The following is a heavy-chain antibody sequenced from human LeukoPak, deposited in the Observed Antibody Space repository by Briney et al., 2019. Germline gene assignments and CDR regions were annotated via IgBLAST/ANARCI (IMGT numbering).Heavy chain of an antibody. CDR2: INHSGST. Sequence: SETLSLTCAVYGGSFSGYYWSWIRQPPGKGLEWIGEINHSGSTNYNPSLKSRVTISVDTSKNQFSLKLSSVTAADTAVYYCARGREDIVVVVAAPPKADLDYWGQGTLVTVSS. J-gene: IGHJ4*02. CDR1: GGSFSGYY. D-gene: IGHD2-15*01. CDR3: ARGREDIVVVVAAPPKADLDY. V-gene: IGHV4-34*01.